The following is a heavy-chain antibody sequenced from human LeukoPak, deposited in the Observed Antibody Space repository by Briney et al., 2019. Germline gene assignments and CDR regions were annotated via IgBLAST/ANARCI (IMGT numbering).Heavy chain of an antibody. V-gene: IGHV3-23*01. Sequence: GSLRLXXXXSGFTFSSYAMSWVRQAPGKGLEWVSAISGSGGSTYYAHSVKRRFTISRDNSKNTLYLQMNSLRAEDTAVYYCAKDPPWGDGPYYYYGMDVWGQGTTVTVSS. CDR2: ISGSGGST. CDR1: GFTFSSYA. J-gene: IGHJ6*02. CDR3: AKDPPWGDGPYYYYGMDV. D-gene: IGHD7-27*01.